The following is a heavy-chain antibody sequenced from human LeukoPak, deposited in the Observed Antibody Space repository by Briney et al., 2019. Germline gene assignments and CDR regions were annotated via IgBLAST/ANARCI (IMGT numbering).Heavy chain of an antibody. D-gene: IGHD2-15*01. Sequence: PGGSLRLSCAASGFTFSTYWMSWVRQAPGKGLEWVANIKQDGSDKYYVDSVKGRFTISRDNAKNSLFLQMNSLRAEDTALYYCARGCSRAACPYYFDYWGQGTLVTVSS. CDR3: ARGCSRAACPYYFDY. CDR2: IKQDGSDK. J-gene: IGHJ4*02. V-gene: IGHV3-7*01. CDR1: GFTFSTYW.